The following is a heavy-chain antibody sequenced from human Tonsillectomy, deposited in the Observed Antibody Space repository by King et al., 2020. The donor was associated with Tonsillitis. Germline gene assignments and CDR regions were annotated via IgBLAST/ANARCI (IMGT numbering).Heavy chain of an antibody. V-gene: IGHV1-2*02. CDR1: GYTFTGYY. Sequence: QLVQSGAEVKKPGASVKVSCKASGYTFTGYYIHWMRQAPGQGLEWMGWINPNSGCTNYAQKFQGRVTMTRDTSISTAYMELSRLRSDATAVYYCARGGGCYVRRNWFDPWGQGTLVTVSS. CDR3: ARGGGCYVRRNWFDP. CDR2: INPNSGCT. J-gene: IGHJ5*02. D-gene: IGHD2-2*01.